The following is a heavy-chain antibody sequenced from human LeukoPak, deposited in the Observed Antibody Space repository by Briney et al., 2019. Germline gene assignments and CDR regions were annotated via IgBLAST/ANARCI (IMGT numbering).Heavy chain of an antibody. J-gene: IGHJ5*01. D-gene: IGHD6-13*01. CDR2: ISNSGGST. V-gene: IGHV3-23*01. CDR3: AKDDAAAGTWFDS. CDR1: GFTFSSYA. Sequence: GGSLRLSCAASGFTFSSYAISWVRQAPGKGLEWVSAISNSGGSTYYADSVKGRFTISRDNSKNTLYLQMNSLRAEDTAVYYCAKDDAAAGTWFDSWGQGTLVTVSS.